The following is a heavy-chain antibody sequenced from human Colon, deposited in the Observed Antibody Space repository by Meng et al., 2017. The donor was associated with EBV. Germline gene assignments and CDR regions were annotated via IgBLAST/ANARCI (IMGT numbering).Heavy chain of an antibody. CDR2: INENGETT. CDR3: SRDLAGPFDD. CDR1: GFTFSTYW. V-gene: IGHV3-74*03. Sequence: ERHLVESGGALVQPGGSLRLSCAVSGFTFSTYWMHWGRQAPGKGLVWISRINENGETTTYADSVRGRFTISRDNTKNTLYLEMNNLRDDDTAVYFCSRDLAGPFDDWGQGTLVTVSS. J-gene: IGHJ4*02.